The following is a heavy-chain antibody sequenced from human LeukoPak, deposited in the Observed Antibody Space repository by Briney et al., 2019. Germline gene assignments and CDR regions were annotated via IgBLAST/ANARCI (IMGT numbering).Heavy chain of an antibody. CDR3: ATDISTHYFGS. CDR1: GISFRSYG. CDR2: IWYDASNK. J-gene: IGHJ4*02. V-gene: IGHV3-30*02. D-gene: IGHD3-9*01. Sequence: GGSLRLSCAASGISFRSYGMHWVRQAPGKGLEWVTFIWYDASNKYYAESVKGRFTISRDNSRNTVFLQMNGLRAEDTAIYYCATDISTHYFGSWGQGTLVTVSS.